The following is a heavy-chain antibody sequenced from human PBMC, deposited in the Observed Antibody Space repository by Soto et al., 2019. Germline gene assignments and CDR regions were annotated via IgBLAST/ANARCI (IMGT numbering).Heavy chain of an antibody. J-gene: IGHJ4*02. CDR1: GDTFNTFG. CDR2: ISGYNGDT. CDR3: AREYCTATSCYGVDY. D-gene: IGHD2-2*01. Sequence: QVQLVQSGAEVKMPGASVKVSCKAPGDTFNTFGISWVRLAPGQGLEWMGWISGYNGDTKYAQKFQGRVMMTADTSTTTAYMELGSLNSDDTALYYCAREYCTATSCYGVDYWGQGTLVTVSS. V-gene: IGHV1-18*01.